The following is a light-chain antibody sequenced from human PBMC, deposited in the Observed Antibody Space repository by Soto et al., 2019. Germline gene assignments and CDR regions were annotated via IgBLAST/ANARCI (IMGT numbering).Light chain of an antibody. CDR1: ESFSSN. CDR3: QQYNSWPWT. Sequence: EIVLTQSPATLSLSPGERATLSCRASESFSSNLAWYQQKPGQGPRLLIYAASTRATGIPARFSGSGSGTEFTLTINSLQSEDFAVYYCQQYNSWPWTFGQGTKVDI. J-gene: IGKJ1*01. V-gene: IGKV3-15*01. CDR2: AAS.